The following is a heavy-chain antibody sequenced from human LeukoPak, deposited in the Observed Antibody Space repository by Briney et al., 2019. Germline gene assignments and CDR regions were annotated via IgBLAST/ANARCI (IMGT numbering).Heavy chain of an antibody. CDR1: GYTFTSYY. Sequence: ASVKVSCKASGYTFTSYYMHWVRQAPGQGLEWMGIINPSGGSTSYAQKFQGRVTMTRDMSTSTVYMELSRLRSDDTAVYYCAREGALLRYFVWPEGFDYWGQGTLVTVSS. V-gene: IGHV1-46*01. CDR3: AREGALLRYFVWPEGFDY. D-gene: IGHD3-9*01. J-gene: IGHJ4*02. CDR2: INPSGGST.